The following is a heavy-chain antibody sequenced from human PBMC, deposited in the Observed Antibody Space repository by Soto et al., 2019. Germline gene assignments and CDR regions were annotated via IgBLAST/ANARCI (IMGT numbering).Heavy chain of an antibody. Sequence: EVQLLEAGGGLVQPGGSLRLSCGASGFTFSSYAMRWVRQAPVKGLEWVSAISGSGDSTYYADSVKGRFTISRDNSKNTLYLPMNRLRAEDTAVYYCARLGSGSYYDYWGQGTLVTVSS. D-gene: IGHD1-26*01. V-gene: IGHV3-23*01. CDR2: ISGSGDST. CDR3: ARLGSGSYYDY. J-gene: IGHJ4*02. CDR1: GFTFSSYA.